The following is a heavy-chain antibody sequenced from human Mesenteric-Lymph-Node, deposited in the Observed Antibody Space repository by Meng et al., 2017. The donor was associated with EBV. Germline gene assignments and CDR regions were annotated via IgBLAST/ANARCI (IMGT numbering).Heavy chain of an antibody. J-gene: IGHJ4*02. V-gene: IGHV4-61*03. D-gene: IGHD3-10*01. CDR2: IFSSGSN. CDR3: ARGYGSGSYRYFDY. Sequence: LGPEVLNPSQTTSSTCPVRGGSVKSGSCYWSWIRHPLGQGLQWIGYIFSSGSNNYNTSFKSRVTISVDMSKNHFYLRLTSVTPADTAVYYCARGYGSGSYRYFDYWGQGTLVTVSS. CDR1: GGSVKSGSCY.